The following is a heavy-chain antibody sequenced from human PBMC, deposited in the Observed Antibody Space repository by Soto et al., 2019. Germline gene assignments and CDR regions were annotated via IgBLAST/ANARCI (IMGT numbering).Heavy chain of an antibody. CDR1: GGSVSSGSYY. CDR3: ARQILTGYYPYYYYYYGMDV. D-gene: IGHD3-9*01. Sequence: SETLSLTCTVSGGSVSSGSYYWSWIRQPPGKGLEWIGYIYYSGSTNYNPSLKSRVTISVDTSKNQFSLKLSSVTAADTAVYYCARQILTGYYPYYYYYYGMDVWGQGATVTVSS. CDR2: IYYSGST. V-gene: IGHV4-61*01. J-gene: IGHJ6*02.